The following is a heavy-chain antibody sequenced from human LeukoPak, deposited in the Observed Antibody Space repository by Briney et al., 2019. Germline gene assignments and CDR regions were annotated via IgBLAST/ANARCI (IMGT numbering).Heavy chain of an antibody. CDR3: ARDQRGATLIIYYFDY. CDR2: IYSGGST. V-gene: IGHV3-66*01. CDR1: GFTVSSNY. Sequence: GGSLRLSCAASGFTVSSNYMSWVRQAPGKGLEWVSVIYSGGSTYYADSVNGRFTISRDNSKNTLSLQMNSLSGEDTAVYYCARDQRGATLIIYYFDYWGQGTLVTVSS. J-gene: IGHJ4*02. D-gene: IGHD3-16*01.